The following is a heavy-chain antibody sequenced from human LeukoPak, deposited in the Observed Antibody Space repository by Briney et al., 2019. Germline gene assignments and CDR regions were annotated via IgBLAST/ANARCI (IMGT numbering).Heavy chain of an antibody. CDR2: ISGSGGST. CDR3: ARGDTWVVDY. V-gene: IGHV3-23*01. CDR1: GFTFSRYG. D-gene: IGHD2-2*02. Sequence: PGGSLRLSCAASGFTFSRYGMTWVRQAPGKGLEWVSVISGSGGSTYYAVSVKGRFTISRDNSKNTLYLQMSSLRAEDTAVYHCARGDTWVVDYWGQGTQVTVSS. J-gene: IGHJ4*02.